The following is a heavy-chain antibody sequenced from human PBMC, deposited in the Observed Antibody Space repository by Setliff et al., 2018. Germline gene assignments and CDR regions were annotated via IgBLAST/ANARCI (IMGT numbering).Heavy chain of an antibody. D-gene: IGHD4-17*01. CDR2: VFHTGST. CDR3: ARAPPSVPYGDYGPRQYFDL. J-gene: IGHJ2*01. CDR1: SGSIGSHY. V-gene: IGHV4-59*11. Sequence: PSETLSLTCSVSSGSIGSHYWNWMRQPPGKGLEWIGHVFHTGSTKYNPSLRSRATISVDTSENYFSLRLTSVTAADTAVYYCARAPPSVPYGDYGPRQYFDLWGRGSLVTVSS.